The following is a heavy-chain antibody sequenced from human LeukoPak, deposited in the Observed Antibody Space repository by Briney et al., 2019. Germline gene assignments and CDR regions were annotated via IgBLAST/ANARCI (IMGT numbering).Heavy chain of an antibody. D-gene: IGHD3-22*01. CDR3: ARVGDSSGYYQLGYFDY. Sequence: GGSLRLSCAASGFTFSSYWMSWVRQAPGKGLEWVANIKQDGSEKYYVDSVKGRFTISRDNAKNSLYLRMNSLRAEDTAVYYCARVGDSSGYYQLGYFDYWGQGTLVTVSS. CDR2: IKQDGSEK. V-gene: IGHV3-7*01. CDR1: GFTFSSYW. J-gene: IGHJ4*02.